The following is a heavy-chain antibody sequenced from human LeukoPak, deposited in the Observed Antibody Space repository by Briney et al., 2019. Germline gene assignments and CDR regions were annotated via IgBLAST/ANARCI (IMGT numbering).Heavy chain of an antibody. V-gene: IGHV1-2*02. CDR2: INPNSGGT. Sequence: ASVKVSCKASGYTLTGYYMHWVRQAPGQGLEWMGWINPNSGGTNYPQKFQGRVTMTRDTSITTAYMELSRLRSDDTAVYYCARDSGWGSGSWFDPWGQGTLVTVSS. CDR3: ARDSGWGSGSWFDP. CDR1: GYTLTGYY. J-gene: IGHJ5*02. D-gene: IGHD7-27*01.